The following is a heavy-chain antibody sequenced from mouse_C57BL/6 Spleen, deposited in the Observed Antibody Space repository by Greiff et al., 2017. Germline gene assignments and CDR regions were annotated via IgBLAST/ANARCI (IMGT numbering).Heavy chain of an antibody. J-gene: IGHJ2*01. CDR1: GYTFTSYW. Sequence: VQLQESGAELAKPGASVKLSCKASGYTFTSYWMHWVKQRPGQGLEWIGYINPSSGYTKYNQKFKDKATLTADKSSSTAYMQLSILTYGDSAVYCCASGGYLDYWGQGTTLTVSS. CDR3: ASGGYLDY. CDR2: INPSSGYT. V-gene: IGHV1-7*01.